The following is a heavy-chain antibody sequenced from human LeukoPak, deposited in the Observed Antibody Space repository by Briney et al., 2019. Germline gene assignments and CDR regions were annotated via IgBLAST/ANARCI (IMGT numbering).Heavy chain of an antibody. V-gene: IGHV3-21*01. J-gene: IGHJ4*02. CDR2: ITSSSNSM. CDR1: GFTFSSYG. D-gene: IGHD7-27*01. Sequence: GGSLRLSCAASGFTFSSYGMHWVRQAPGKGLEWVSSITSSSNSMYSADSVKGRLTISRDNAKNSLYLQMNSLRAEDTAVYYCARDLAWGGYWGQGTLVTVSS. CDR3: ARDLAWGGY.